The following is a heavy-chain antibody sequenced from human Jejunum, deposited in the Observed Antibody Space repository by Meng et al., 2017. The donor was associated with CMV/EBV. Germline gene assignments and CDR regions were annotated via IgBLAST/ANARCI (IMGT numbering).Heavy chain of an antibody. CDR3: ARLSDS. CDR2: ITGSGGNT. D-gene: IGHD2-15*01. Sequence: LKISCTSSEFPLKSFSMNWVPQAPGKGLKWVASITGSGGNTYYADSVKRRFTISRDNSKNTLYLQMNSLRADDTAVYYCARLSDSWGQGTLVTVSS. V-gene: IGHV3-23*01. CDR1: EFPLKSFS. J-gene: IGHJ4*02.